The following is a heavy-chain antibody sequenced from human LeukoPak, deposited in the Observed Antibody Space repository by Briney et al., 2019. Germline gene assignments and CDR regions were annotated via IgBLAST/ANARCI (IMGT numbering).Heavy chain of an antibody. D-gene: IGHD6-19*01. CDR3: ARDSRSSGWSNVFDY. CDR2: INPNSGGT. J-gene: IGHJ4*02. V-gene: IGHV1-2*02. Sequence: GASVKVSCKASGYTFTGYYMHWVRQAPGQGLEWMGSINPNSGGTNYAQKFQGRVTMTRDTSISTAYMELSRLRSDDTAVYYCARDSRSSGWSNVFDYWGQGILVTVSS. CDR1: GYTFTGYY.